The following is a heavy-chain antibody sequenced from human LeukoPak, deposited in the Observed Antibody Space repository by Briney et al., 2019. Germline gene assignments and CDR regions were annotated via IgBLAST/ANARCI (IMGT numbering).Heavy chain of an antibody. J-gene: IGHJ3*02. Sequence: SETLSLTCTVSGGSISSGDYYLSWIRQPPGKGLEWIGYIYYSGSTYYNPSLKSRVTISVDTSKNQFSLKLSSVTAADTAVYYCARGDIVVVPAAADAFDIWGRGTMVTVSS. D-gene: IGHD2-2*01. CDR3: ARGDIVVVPAAADAFDI. CDR1: GGSISSGDYY. CDR2: IYYSGST. V-gene: IGHV4-30-4*08.